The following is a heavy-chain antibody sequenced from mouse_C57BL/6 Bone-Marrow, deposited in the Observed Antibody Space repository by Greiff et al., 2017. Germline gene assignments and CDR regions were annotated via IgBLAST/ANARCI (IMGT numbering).Heavy chain of an antibody. CDR2: ISYDGSN. Sequence: EVQLVESGPGLVKPSQSLSLTCSVTGYSITSGYYWNWIRQFPGNKLEWMGYISYDGSNNYNPSLKNRISITRDTSKNQFFLKLNSVTTEDTATYYCAIYYDYEGFAYWGQGTLVTVSA. CDR1: GYSITSGYY. CDR3: AIYYDYEGFAY. J-gene: IGHJ3*01. D-gene: IGHD2-4*01. V-gene: IGHV3-6*01.